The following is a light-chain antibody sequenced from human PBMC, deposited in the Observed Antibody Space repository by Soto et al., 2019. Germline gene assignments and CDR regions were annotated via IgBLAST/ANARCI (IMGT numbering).Light chain of an antibody. Sequence: SYELTQPPSASVAPGQTASITCGGNVIGSISVHWYQQKPGQAPVLVVFDDSDRPSGIPERFSGSNSRNTATLTISRVEAGDEADYYCQVWDSSSDHVIFGGGTKLTVL. CDR3: QVWDSSSDHVI. J-gene: IGLJ2*01. CDR1: VIGSIS. V-gene: IGLV3-21*02. CDR2: DDS.